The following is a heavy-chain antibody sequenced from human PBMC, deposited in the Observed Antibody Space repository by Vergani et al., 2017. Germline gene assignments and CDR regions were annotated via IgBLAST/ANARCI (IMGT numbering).Heavy chain of an antibody. CDR1: GFTFSGYA. D-gene: IGHD2-21*01. CDR2: VNPEGTNT. Sequence: EVQLLESGGGLVQPGGSLRLSCAASGFTFSGYAMSWVRQAPGKGLVWVSRVNPEGTNTPYADSVKGRFTISRDNAKNMMYLQLNSLRDEDTAVYYCARDGRIDARGTELDYWGQGTLVTVSS. J-gene: IGHJ4*02. CDR3: ARDGRIDARGTELDY. V-gene: IGHV3-74*01.